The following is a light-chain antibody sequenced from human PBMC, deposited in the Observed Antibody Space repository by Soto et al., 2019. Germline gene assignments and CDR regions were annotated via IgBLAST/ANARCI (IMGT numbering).Light chain of an antibody. Sequence: IVMTQSPATLSVSPGELASLSCRASHSVSSNLAWYQQKPGQPPRLLIYAASTRATGIPTRFSGSGSGTEFTLTISSLQSEDFGVYYCQQYTEWPPWTFGQGTKVEIK. CDR2: AAS. V-gene: IGKV3-15*01. J-gene: IGKJ1*01. CDR3: QQYTEWPPWT. CDR1: HSVSSN.